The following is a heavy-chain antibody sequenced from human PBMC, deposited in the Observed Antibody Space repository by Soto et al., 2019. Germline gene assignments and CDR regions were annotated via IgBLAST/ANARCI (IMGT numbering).Heavy chain of an antibody. V-gene: IGHV4-4*02. CDR1: GGSISSSNW. CDR3: ARDYKSARRYYYYGMDV. Sequence: PSETLSLTCAVSGGSISSSNWWSWVRQPQGKGLEWIGEIYHSGSTNYNPSLKSRVTISVDKSKNQYSLKLSSVAAADTAVFYCARDYKSARRYYYYGMDVWGQGTTVTVSS. CDR2: IYHSGST. J-gene: IGHJ6*02. D-gene: IGHD6-6*01.